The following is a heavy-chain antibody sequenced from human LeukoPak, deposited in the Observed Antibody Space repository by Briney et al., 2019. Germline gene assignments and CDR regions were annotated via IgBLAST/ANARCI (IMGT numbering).Heavy chain of an antibody. J-gene: IGHJ6*03. V-gene: IGHV1-8*01. CDR1: GYTFTSYD. Sequence: ASVKVSCKASGYTFTSYDINWVRQATGQGLEWMGWMNPNSGNTGYARKFQGRVSMTRNTSISTAYMELSSLRSEDTAVYYCARFGRTVAGVSVYNYYMEVSGKGATGTVSS. CDR3: ARFGRTVAGVSVYNYYMEV. CDR2: MNPNSGNT. D-gene: IGHD6-19*01.